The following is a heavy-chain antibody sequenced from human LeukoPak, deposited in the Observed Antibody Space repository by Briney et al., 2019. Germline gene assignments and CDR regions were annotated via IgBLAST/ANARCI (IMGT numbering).Heavy chain of an antibody. CDR3: ASPPSGAEYFRH. D-gene: IGHD1-14*01. CDR2: IYHNGAT. V-gene: IGHV4-30-2*06. CDR1: GGSVSSGGYS. J-gene: IGHJ1*01. Sequence: PPETLSLTCAVFGGSVSSGGYSWTWIRQSPGQGLEWIGYIYHNGATYYTPALRSRVTISLDKSKNHFSLTLTSVTAADTAVYYCASPPSGAEYFRHWGQGTLVTVSS.